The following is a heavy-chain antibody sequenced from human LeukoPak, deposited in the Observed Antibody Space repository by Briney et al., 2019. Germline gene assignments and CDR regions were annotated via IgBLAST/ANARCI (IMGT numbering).Heavy chain of an antibody. V-gene: IGHV3-74*01. J-gene: IGHJ3*02. D-gene: IGHD1-26*01. CDR1: GFTFSTCW. Sequence: GGSLRLSCAASGFTFSTCWMHWVRQAPGKGLVWVSRINNDGGGTSYADSVKGRFTISRDNAKNSLYLQMNSLRAEDTAVYHCARVGPMGLFDIWGQGTMVTVSS. CDR3: ARVGPMGLFDI. CDR2: INNDGGGT.